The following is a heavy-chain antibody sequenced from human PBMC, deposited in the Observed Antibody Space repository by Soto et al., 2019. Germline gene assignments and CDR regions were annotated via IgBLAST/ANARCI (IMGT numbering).Heavy chain of an antibody. CDR1: GFTFSSFA. CDR2: ISGSGGHT. D-gene: IGHD5-18*01. V-gene: IGHV3-23*01. Sequence: EVQLLESGGGLVQPGGSLRLSCAASGFTFSSFALSWVRQAPGKGLEWISAISGSGGHTDYSDSVKGRFTISRDNSKNTLYLQMNSLRAEDTAIYYCAGPGYSSQDYWGQGTLVTVSS. CDR3: AGPGYSSQDY. J-gene: IGHJ4*02.